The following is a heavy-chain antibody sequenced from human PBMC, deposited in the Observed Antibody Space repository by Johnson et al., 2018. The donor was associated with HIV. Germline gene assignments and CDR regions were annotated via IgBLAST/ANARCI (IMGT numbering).Heavy chain of an antibody. Sequence: EVQLVESGGGLVQPGGSLRLSCAASGFTLSSYWMSWVRQAPGKGLEWVANIKQDGSEKYYVDSVKCRFTISRDNAKNSLYLQMNSLRAEDTAVYYCAKGGYSGSPWGDAFDIWGQGTMVTVSS. V-gene: IGHV3-7*05. J-gene: IGHJ3*02. CDR3: AKGGYSGSPWGDAFDI. CDR1: GFTLSSYW. CDR2: IKQDGSEK. D-gene: IGHD1-26*01.